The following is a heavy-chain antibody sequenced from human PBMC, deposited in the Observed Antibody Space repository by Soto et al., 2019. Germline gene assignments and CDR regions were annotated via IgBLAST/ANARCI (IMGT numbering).Heavy chain of an antibody. J-gene: IGHJ4*02. V-gene: IGHV4-34*01. CDR1: GGSFSGYY. D-gene: IGHD2-2*01. Sequence: SETLSLTCAVYGGSFSGYYWSWIRQPPGKGLEWIGEINHSGSTNYNPSLKSRVTISVDTSKNQFSLQLSSVTAADTAVYYCARFIVVVPAAIFFDYWGQGTLVTVSS. CDR2: INHSGST. CDR3: ARFIVVVPAAIFFDY.